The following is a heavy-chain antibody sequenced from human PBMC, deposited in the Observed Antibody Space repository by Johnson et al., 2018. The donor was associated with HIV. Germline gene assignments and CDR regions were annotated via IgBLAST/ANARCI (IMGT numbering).Heavy chain of an antibody. CDR1: GFTFSDHY. Sequence: VQLVESGGGLVQPGGSLILSCPASGFTFSDHYMDWVRQAPGKGLEWVGRTRKKVNSYTTEYAASCKCRFTVSRDDSKNSVYLQMNSLTPEDTAVYYCARGCGSRSGSPCYDPFDIWGQGTMVTVSS. CDR3: ARGCGSRSGSPCYDPFDI. V-gene: IGHV3-72*01. CDR2: TRKKVNSYTT. D-gene: IGHD1-26*01. J-gene: IGHJ3*02.